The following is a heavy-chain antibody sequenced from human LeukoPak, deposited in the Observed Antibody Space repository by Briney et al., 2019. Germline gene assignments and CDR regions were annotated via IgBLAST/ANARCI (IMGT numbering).Heavy chain of an antibody. CDR1: GGTFSSYA. CDR2: IIPIFGTA. CDR3: AREGSYYGSGSSPRPFDY. Sequence: ASVKVPCKASGGTFSSYAISWVRQAPGQGLEWMGGIIPIFGTANYAQKFQGRVTITADKSTSTAYMELSSLRSEDTAVYYCAREGSYYGSGSSPRPFDYWGQGTLVTVSS. J-gene: IGHJ4*02. D-gene: IGHD3-10*01. V-gene: IGHV1-69*06.